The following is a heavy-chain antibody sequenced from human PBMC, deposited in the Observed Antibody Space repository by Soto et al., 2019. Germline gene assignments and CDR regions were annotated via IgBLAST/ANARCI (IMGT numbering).Heavy chain of an antibody. CDR1: GFSLSTSGMC. J-gene: IGHJ4*02. Sequence: SGPTLVNPTQTLTLTCTFSGFSLSTSGMCVSWIRQPPGKALEWLSLIDWDDDKYYSTSLKTRLTISKDTSKNQVVLTMTNMDPVDIATYYCARSRLYYDFWSGPDYWGQGTLVTVSS. V-gene: IGHV2-70*01. D-gene: IGHD3-3*01. CDR2: IDWDDDK. CDR3: ARSRLYYDFWSGPDY.